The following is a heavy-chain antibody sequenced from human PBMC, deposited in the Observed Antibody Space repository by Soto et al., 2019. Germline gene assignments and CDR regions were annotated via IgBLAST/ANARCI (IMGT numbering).Heavy chain of an antibody. CDR1: GFTFTSSA. Sequence: GASVKVSCKASGFTFTSSAVQWVRQARGQRLEWIGWIVVGSGNTNYAQKFQERVTITRDMSTSTAYMELSSLRSEDTAVYYCARAPFVRFWDHNWFDPWGQGTLVTGSS. D-gene: IGHD3-3*01. CDR3: ARAPFVRFWDHNWFDP. J-gene: IGHJ5*02. V-gene: IGHV1-58*01. CDR2: IVVGSGNT.